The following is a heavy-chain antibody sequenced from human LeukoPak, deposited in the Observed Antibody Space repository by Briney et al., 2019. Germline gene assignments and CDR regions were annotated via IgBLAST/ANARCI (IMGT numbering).Heavy chain of an antibody. CDR1: GGSIISSSYY. CDR3: ARGVVAATFYYYMDV. Sequence: SETLSLTCTVSGGSIISSSYYWGWIRQPPGKGLEWIGNIFHSGSTYYSPSLKSRVAISIDTSKNQFYLILTSVTAADTAVYYCARGVVAATFYYYMDVWGKGTTVTVSS. J-gene: IGHJ6*03. CDR2: IFHSGST. V-gene: IGHV4-39*07. D-gene: IGHD2-15*01.